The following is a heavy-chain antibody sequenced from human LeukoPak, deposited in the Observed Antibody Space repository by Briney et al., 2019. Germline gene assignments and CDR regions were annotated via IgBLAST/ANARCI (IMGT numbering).Heavy chain of an antibody. CDR3: AKPLEQWLVHYSDY. D-gene: IGHD6-19*01. Sequence: GGSLRLSCAASGFTFSSYAMSWVRKAPGKGLEWVSAISGSGGSTYYADSVKGRFTISRDNSKNTLYLQMNSLRAEDTAVYYCAKPLEQWLVHYSDYWGQGTLVTVSS. J-gene: IGHJ4*02. CDR2: ISGSGGST. V-gene: IGHV3-23*01. CDR1: GFTFSSYA.